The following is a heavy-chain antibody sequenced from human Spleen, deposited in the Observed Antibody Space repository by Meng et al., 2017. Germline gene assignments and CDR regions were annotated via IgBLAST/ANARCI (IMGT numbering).Heavy chain of an antibody. CDR3: ATDRANVFDY. V-gene: IGHV3-7*01. CDR2: INEDASER. Sequence: GGSLRLSCAASGFTFSSYSMNWVREAPGKGLEWVANINEDASERYYVDSVRGRFTISRDNAKKTLYLQMNGLRAEDTAVYYCATDRANVFDYWGQGTLVTVSS. CDR1: GFTFSSYS. J-gene: IGHJ4*02.